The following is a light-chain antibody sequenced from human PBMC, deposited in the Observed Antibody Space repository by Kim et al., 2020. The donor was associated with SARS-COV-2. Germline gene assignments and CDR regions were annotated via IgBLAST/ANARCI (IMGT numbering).Light chain of an antibody. CDR3: QSYDNDNHGV. CDR2: GDD. CDR1: SGSIASKY. Sequence: KTVSMSCARSSGSIASKYVQWYQRRPGSAPTTLIYGDDQRPSGVPDRFSASIDTSSNSASLIISGLKTEDEADYYCQSYDNDNHGVFGGGTQLTVL. J-gene: IGLJ3*02. V-gene: IGLV6-57*03.